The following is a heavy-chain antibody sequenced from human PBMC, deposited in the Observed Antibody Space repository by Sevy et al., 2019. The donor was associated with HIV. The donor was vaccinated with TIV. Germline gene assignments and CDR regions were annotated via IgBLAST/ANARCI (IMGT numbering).Heavy chain of an antibody. CDR1: GFTFSNYA. Sequence: GSLRLSCAASGFTFSNYAMSWVRQAPGKGLEWVSGISGSGGTTYYADSVKGRFTISRDNSTNTLYLQMNSLRAEDTAVYYCAKEGGYSSSWYDASDIWGQGTMVTVSS. CDR2: ISGSGGTT. CDR3: AKEGGYSSSWYDASDI. V-gene: IGHV3-23*01. D-gene: IGHD6-13*01. J-gene: IGHJ3*02.